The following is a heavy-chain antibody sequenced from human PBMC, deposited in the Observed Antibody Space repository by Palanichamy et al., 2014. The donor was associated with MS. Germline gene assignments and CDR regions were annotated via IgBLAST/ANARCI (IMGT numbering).Heavy chain of an antibody. Sequence: EVQLLDSGGGLVQPGGSLRVSCAASGFTFSSYAMTWVRQAPGKGLEWVSTIGSTGTTTYYADSVKGRFTISRDNSKNTLYLQMNSLRAEDTALYYCAKGTEQSGNAYWGAFDMWGLGTMVTVSS. J-gene: IGHJ3*02. CDR2: IGSTGTTT. V-gene: IGHV3-23*01. D-gene: IGHD3-16*01. CDR1: GFTFSSYA. CDR3: AKGTEQSGNAYWGAFDM.